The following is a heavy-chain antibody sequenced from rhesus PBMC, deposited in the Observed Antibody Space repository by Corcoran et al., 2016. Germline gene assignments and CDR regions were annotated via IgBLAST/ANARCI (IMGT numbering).Heavy chain of an antibody. Sequence: QLQLQESGQGLVKPSETLSVTCAVSGGSISSSYWSWIRQAPGKGLEWIGDIYGSGSSTNYNPSLKSRVTLSVDTSKNQLSLKLSSVTTADTAVYYCARSYEDDYGYYYTHWYFDLWGPGTPITISS. CDR2: IYGSGSST. D-gene: IGHD3S6*01. J-gene: IGHJ2*01. CDR3: ARSYEDDYGYYYTHWYFDL. CDR1: GGSISSSY. V-gene: IGHV4-169*01.